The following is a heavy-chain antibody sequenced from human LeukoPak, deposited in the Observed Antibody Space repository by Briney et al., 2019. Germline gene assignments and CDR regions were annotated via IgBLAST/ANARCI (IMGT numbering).Heavy chain of an antibody. J-gene: IGHJ4*02. CDR1: GFTFGSHA. V-gene: IGHV3-23*01. D-gene: IGHD5-18*01. CDR2: IFGSGGSP. CDR3: GKTTVGYSSGQKPAWPVDY. Sequence: GGSLRLSCEASGFTFGSHAMYWVRQAPGKGLEWVAGIFGSGGSPHYADPVKGRFTVPRDNSRNTVYLQINSLRAEDTAVYYCGKTTVGYSSGQKPAWPVDYWGQGTLVTVSS.